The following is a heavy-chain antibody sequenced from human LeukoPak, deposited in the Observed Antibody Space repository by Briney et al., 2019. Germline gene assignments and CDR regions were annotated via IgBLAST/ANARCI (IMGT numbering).Heavy chain of an antibody. CDR1: GYTLTAFS. J-gene: IGHJ4*02. CDR3: ATHRGSFDY. Sequence: ASVKVSCRVSGYTLTAFSMNWVRQAPGKGLEWMGGFDPEDGETINAQKFQGRVTMTEDTSTDTAYMELSSLRSEDTAVYYCATHRGSFDYWGQGTLVTVSS. CDR2: FDPEDGET. D-gene: IGHD1-26*01. V-gene: IGHV1-24*01.